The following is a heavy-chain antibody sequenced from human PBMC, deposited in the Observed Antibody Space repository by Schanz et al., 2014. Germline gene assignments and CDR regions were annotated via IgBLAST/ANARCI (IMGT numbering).Heavy chain of an antibody. CDR1: GFTFSSYG. CDR3: AKDATHIDIGLVPTASDY. J-gene: IGHJ4*02. Sequence: QVQLVESGGGVVQPGRSLRLSCAASGFTFSSYGMHWVRQAPGKGLEWMAAMSYDGSIKYYGDSVKGRFTISRDNSKNTMYLHMNTLRTEDTAVSYCAKDATHIDIGLVPTASDYWGQGTLVTVSS. V-gene: IGHV3-30*18. CDR2: MSYDGSIK. D-gene: IGHD2-2*01.